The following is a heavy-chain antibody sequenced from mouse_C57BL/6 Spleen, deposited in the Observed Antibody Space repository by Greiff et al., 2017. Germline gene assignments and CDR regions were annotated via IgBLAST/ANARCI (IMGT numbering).Heavy chain of an antibody. CDR1: GYAFTNYL. CDR2: INPGSGGT. V-gene: IGHV1-54*01. D-gene: IGHD1-1*01. Sequence: VQLQQSGAELVRPGTSVKVSCKASGYAFTNYLIEWVKQRPGQGLEWIGVINPGSGGTNYNEKFKGKATLTADKSSSTAYMQLSSLTSEDSAVYSCARSGYYGMGFAYWGQGTLVTVSA. CDR3: ARSGYYGMGFAY. J-gene: IGHJ3*01.